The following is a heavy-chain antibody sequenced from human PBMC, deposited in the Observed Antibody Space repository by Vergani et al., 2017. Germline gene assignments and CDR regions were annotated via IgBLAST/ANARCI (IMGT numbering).Heavy chain of an antibody. V-gene: IGHV3-23*01. CDR2: VSGSGGST. D-gene: IGHD3-9*01. J-gene: IGHJ4*02. CDR1: GFTFSSNA. Sequence: EVQLLESGGGLVQPGGSLRLSCAASGFTFSSNAMSWVRRAPGKGLEGVSAVSGSGGSTYYADSVKGRFTISRDNSRNTLYLQMNSLRAEDTAVYYCAKDRHHYDILTGYYAPDYWGQGTLVTVSS. CDR3: AKDRHHYDILTGYYAPDY.